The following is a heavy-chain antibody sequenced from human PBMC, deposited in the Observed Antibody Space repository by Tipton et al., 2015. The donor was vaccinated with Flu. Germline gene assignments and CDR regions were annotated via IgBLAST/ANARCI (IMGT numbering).Heavy chain of an antibody. CDR3: ARERGYYYGSGSYYDAFDI. D-gene: IGHD3-10*01. Sequence: TLSLTCTVSGGSISSSSYYWGWIRQPPGKGLEWIGSIYYSGSTYYNPSLKSRVTISVDTSKNQFSLKLSSATAADTAVYYCARERGYYYGSGSYYDAFDIWGQGTMVTVSS. CDR1: GGSISSSSYY. J-gene: IGHJ3*02. V-gene: IGHV4-39*07. CDR2: IYYSGST.